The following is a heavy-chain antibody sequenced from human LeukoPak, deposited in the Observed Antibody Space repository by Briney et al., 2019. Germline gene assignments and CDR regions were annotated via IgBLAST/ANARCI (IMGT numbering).Heavy chain of an antibody. D-gene: IGHD3-10*01. J-gene: IGHJ5*02. CDR1: GFTFSNHG. Sequence: PGGSLRLSCAASGFTFSNHGMHWVRQAPGKGLEWVALIRFDGSHKYYADSVKGRFTISRDNSKSTVYLQMNGLRAEDTAVYYCSKDLTSDFGGDFDPWGQGTLVTVSS. V-gene: IGHV3-30*02. CDR3: SKDLTSDFGGDFDP. CDR2: IRFDGSHK.